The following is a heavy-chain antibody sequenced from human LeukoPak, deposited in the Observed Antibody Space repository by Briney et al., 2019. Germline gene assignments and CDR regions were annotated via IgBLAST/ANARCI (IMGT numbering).Heavy chain of an antibody. V-gene: IGHV4-59*01. D-gene: IGHD1-26*01. CDR3: ARLRWQLVGPYFDY. J-gene: IGHJ4*02. CDR2: IYSSGDT. CDR1: GDSISTYY. Sequence: SETLSLTCSFSGDSISTYYWSWIRQSPGKGLEWVGHIYSSGDTDYNSSLKSRVTISVDTSKSQFSLRLSSVTATDTAVYYCARLRWQLVGPYFDYWGQGILVTVSS.